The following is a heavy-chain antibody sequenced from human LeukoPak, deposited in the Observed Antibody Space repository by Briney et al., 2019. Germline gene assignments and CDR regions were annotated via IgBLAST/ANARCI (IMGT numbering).Heavy chain of an antibody. CDR3: AKQRRDGYNYFDY. J-gene: IGHJ4*02. V-gene: IGHV4-39*01. D-gene: IGHD5-24*01. Sequence: PSETLSLTCTVSGVSISSSYYYWGWIRQPPGKGLEWIGSIYYSGSTYYNPSLKSRVTISVDTSKNQFSLKLSSVTAADTAVYYCAKQRRDGYNYFDYWGQGTLVTVSS. CDR2: IYYSGST. CDR1: GVSISSSYYY.